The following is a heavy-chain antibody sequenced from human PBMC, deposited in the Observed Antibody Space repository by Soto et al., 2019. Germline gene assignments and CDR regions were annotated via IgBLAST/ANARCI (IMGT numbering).Heavy chain of an antibody. CDR3: AREGINNYNEYYFDS. Sequence: GGSLRLSCAASGFTFSTYSMNWVRQAPGKGLEWVSSISGSGNYTHYADFLRGRFTISRDNAETSLYLQMNSLRAEDTAVYYCAREGINNYNEYYFDSWGQGTVVTVSS. CDR1: GFTFSTYS. D-gene: IGHD4-4*01. V-gene: IGHV3-21*01. J-gene: IGHJ4*02. CDR2: ISGSGNYT.